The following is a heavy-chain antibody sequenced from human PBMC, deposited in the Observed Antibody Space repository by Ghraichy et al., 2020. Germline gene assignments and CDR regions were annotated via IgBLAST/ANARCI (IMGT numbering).Heavy chain of an antibody. Sequence: GGSLRLSCAASGFTFSDYYMSWIRQAPGKGLEWVSYISSSGSTIYYADSVKGRFTISRDNAKNSLYLQMNSLRAEDTAVYYCARDVPTPYDSSHFDYWGQGTLVTVSS. D-gene: IGHD3-22*01. J-gene: IGHJ4*02. CDR2: ISSSGSTI. V-gene: IGHV3-11*01. CDR3: ARDVPTPYDSSHFDY. CDR1: GFTFSDYY.